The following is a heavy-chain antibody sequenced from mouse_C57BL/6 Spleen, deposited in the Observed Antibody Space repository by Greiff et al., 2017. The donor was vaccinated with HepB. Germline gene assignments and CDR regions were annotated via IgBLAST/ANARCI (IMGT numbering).Heavy chain of an antibody. CDR2: ISSGGDYI. D-gene: IGHD2-4*01. Sequence: EVKVEESGEGLVKPGGSLKLSCAASGFTFSSYAMSWVRQTPEKRLEWVAYISSGGDYIYYADTVKGRFTISRDNARNTLYLQMSSLKSEDTAMYYCTRIYYDYLFDYWGQGTTLTVSS. CDR1: GFTFSSYA. J-gene: IGHJ2*01. CDR3: TRIYYDYLFDY. V-gene: IGHV5-9-1*02.